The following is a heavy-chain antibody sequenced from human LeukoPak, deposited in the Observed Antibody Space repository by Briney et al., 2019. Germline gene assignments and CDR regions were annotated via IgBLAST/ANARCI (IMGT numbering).Heavy chain of an antibody. D-gene: IGHD3-10*01. CDR1: GFSFRSYG. J-gene: IGHJ5*02. Sequence: GGSLRLSCAASGFSFRSYGMHWVRQAPGKGLEWVAFIRYDGSDTNYGDSVKGRFTISRDNSKNTLYLQMNSLRAEDTAVYYCAKDYSKTSYYGSGTYYRPNWFDPWGQGTLVTVSS. CDR2: IRYDGSDT. CDR3: AKDYSKTSYYGSGTYYRPNWFDP. V-gene: IGHV3-30*02.